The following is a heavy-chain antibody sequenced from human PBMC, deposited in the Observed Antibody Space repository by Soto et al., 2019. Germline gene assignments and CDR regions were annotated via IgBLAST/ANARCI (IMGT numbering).Heavy chain of an antibody. V-gene: IGHV4-31*03. CDR3: ARDTYENLGGMDV. CDR1: GGSISSGGYY. D-gene: IGHD2-8*01. CDR2: IYYSGST. J-gene: IGHJ6*02. Sequence: QVQLQESGPGLVKPSQTLSLTCTVSGGSISSGGYYWSWIRQHPGKGLEWIGYIYYSGSTYYNPSLKSRVNRSVDTSKNQFSMKLSSVTAADTAVYYCARDTYENLGGMDVWGQGTTVTVSS.